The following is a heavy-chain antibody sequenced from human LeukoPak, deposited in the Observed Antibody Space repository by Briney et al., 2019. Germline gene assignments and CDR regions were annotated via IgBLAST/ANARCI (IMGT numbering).Heavy chain of an antibody. D-gene: IGHD6-19*01. J-gene: IGHJ4*02. Sequence: SETLSLTSTVSGVSISSYYWSWIRQPPGKGLEWNGYIYYSGSTNSNPSLKSRVTISVDPSKNQFSRKLSSVTAAETAVYYCARDNSSGWRTFVYCGQGTLVTVSS. CDR1: GVSISSYY. CDR2: IYYSGST. V-gene: IGHV4-59*01. CDR3: ARDNSSGWRTFVY.